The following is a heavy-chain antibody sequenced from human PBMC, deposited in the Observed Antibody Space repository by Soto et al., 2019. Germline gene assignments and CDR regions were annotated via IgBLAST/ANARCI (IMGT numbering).Heavy chain of an antibody. CDR1: GGSISSYY. Sequence: SETLSLTCTVSGGSISSYYWSWIRQPAGKGLEWIGRIYTSGSTNYNPSLKSRVTMSVDTSKNQFSLKLSSVTAADTAVYYCARDDIVVVPAANYYYYGMAVWGQGTTVTVSS. CDR3: ARDDIVVVPAANYYYYGMAV. D-gene: IGHD2-2*01. J-gene: IGHJ6*02. CDR2: IYTSGST. V-gene: IGHV4-4*07.